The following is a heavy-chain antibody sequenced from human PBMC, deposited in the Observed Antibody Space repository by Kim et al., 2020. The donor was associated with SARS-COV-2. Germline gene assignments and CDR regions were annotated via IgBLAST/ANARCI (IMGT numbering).Heavy chain of an antibody. CDR2: TYYRSDWYN. CDR1: GDSVSSNSAA. Sequence: SQTLSLSCAIFGDSVSSNSAAWNWIRQSPSRGLEWLGRTYYRSDWYNDYAISVKSRITISPDTSKNQFSLQLKSVTPEDTAVYYCARDSIRDGDYGSWGQGTLVTVSS. CDR3: ARDSIRDGDYGS. V-gene: IGHV6-1*01. D-gene: IGHD4-17*01. J-gene: IGHJ5*02.